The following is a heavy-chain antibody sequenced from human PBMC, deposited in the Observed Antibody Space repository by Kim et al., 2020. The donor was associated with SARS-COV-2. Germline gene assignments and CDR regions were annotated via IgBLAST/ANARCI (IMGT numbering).Heavy chain of an antibody. Sequence: DYADSVKGRFTISRDNSKNTLYLQMNSLRAEDTAVYYCAKGYGSGWYVDYWGQGTLVTVSS. V-gene: IGHV3-23*01. J-gene: IGHJ4*02. D-gene: IGHD6-19*01. CDR3: AKGYGSGWYVDY.